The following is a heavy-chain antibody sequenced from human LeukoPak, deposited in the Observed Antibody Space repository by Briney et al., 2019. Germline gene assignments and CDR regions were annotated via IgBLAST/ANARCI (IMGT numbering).Heavy chain of an antibody. J-gene: IGHJ3*02. Sequence: GGSLRLSCAASGFTFSSYGMHWVRQAPGKGLEWVAVISYDGSNKYYADSVKGRFTISRDNSKNTLYLQMNSLRAEDTAVYYCASPWYSSSWYPNNAFDIWGQGTMVTVSS. CDR3: ASPWYSSSWYPNNAFDI. CDR1: GFTFSSYG. V-gene: IGHV3-30*03. CDR2: ISYDGSNK. D-gene: IGHD6-13*01.